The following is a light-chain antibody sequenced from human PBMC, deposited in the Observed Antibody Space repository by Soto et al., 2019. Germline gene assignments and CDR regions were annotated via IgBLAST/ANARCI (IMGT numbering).Light chain of an antibody. Sequence: QAVVTQPPSASGTPGQRVTISCSGSNSNIGSNTVNWYQQLPVTAPKLLIYNDNQRPSGVPDRFSGSKSGTSASLAISGLQSEDEANYYCAAWDDSRIAFGVFGGGTKVTVL. CDR3: AAWDDSRIAFGV. CDR1: NSNIGSNT. CDR2: NDN. J-gene: IGLJ3*02. V-gene: IGLV1-44*01.